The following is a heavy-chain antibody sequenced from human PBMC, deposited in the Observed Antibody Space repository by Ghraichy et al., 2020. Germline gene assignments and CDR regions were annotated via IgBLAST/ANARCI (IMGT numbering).Heavy chain of an antibody. CDR3: ARDFPSYYYDSSGYYAEAFFAFDI. D-gene: IGHD3-22*01. Sequence: SVKVSCKASGGTFSSYAISWVRQAPGQGLEWMGGIIPIFGTANYAQKFQGRVTITADKSTNTAYMELSSLRSEDTAVYYCARDFPSYYYDSSGYYAEAFFAFDIWGQGTMVTVSS. V-gene: IGHV1-69*06. CDR1: GGTFSSYA. CDR2: IIPIFGTA. J-gene: IGHJ3*02.